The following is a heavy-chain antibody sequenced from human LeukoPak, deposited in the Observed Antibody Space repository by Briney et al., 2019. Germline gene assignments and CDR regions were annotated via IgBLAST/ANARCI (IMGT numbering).Heavy chain of an antibody. Sequence: PSETLSLTCTVSGGSISSYYWSWIRQPPGKGLEWIGYIYYSGSTYYNPSLKSRVTISVDTSKNQFSLKLSSVTAADTAVYYCARHYLTVTTHSFDYWGQGTLVTVSS. V-gene: IGHV4-59*08. J-gene: IGHJ4*02. D-gene: IGHD4-17*01. CDR3: ARHYLTVTTHSFDY. CDR1: GGSISSYY. CDR2: IYYSGST.